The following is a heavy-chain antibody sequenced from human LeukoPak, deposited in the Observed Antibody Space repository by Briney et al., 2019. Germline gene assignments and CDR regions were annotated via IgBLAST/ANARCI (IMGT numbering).Heavy chain of an antibody. CDR2: INHSGST. CDR1: GAFFSGYY. Sequence: SETLSLTCAVYGAFFSGYYWSWIRQPPGKGLEWIGEINHSGSTNYNPSLKGRVTISVATSKNQFSLNLSSVTATDTAVDCCARSAPSWSGGYCYYHYWAQETRVTVS. CDR3: ARSAPSWSGGYCYYHY. D-gene: IGHD2-21*02. J-gene: IGHJ4*02. V-gene: IGHV4-34*01.